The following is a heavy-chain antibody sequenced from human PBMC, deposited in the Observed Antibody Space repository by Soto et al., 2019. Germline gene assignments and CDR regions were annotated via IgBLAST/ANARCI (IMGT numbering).Heavy chain of an antibody. CDR2: ISYDGSNK. CDR1: GFTFSRYA. D-gene: IGHD6-6*01. CDR3: ARDLEYSSSSPGYYYGMDV. V-gene: IGHV3-30-3*01. J-gene: IGHJ6*02. Sequence: GGSLRLSWGASGFTFSRYATHWGRQAPGKGLGWVAVISYDGSNKYYADSVKGRFTISRDNSKNTLYLQMNSLRAEDTAVYYCARDLEYSSSSPGYYYGMDVWGQGTTVTVSS.